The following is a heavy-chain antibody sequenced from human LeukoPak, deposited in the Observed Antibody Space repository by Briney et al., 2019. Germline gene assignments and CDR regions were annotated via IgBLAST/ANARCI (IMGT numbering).Heavy chain of an antibody. CDR1: GGSMRDYY. Sequence: PSETLSLTCAVSGGSMRDYYRSWIRQPPGKGLEWIGNIYYSGSTNYNPSLKSRVTISVDTSKNQFSLKVRSVTAANTAVYYCARGFGYYDVLTAFWGQGTLVTVSS. CDR2: IYYSGST. V-gene: IGHV4-59*01. J-gene: IGHJ4*02. CDR3: ARGFGYYDVLTAF. D-gene: IGHD3-9*01.